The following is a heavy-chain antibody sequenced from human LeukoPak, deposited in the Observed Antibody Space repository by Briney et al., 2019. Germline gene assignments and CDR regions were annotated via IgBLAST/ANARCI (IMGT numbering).Heavy chain of an antibody. J-gene: IGHJ4*02. V-gene: IGHV1-69*01. D-gene: IGHD3-22*01. CDR2: IIPIFGTA. CDR1: GGTFSSYA. Sequence: GSSVKVSCKASGGTFSSYAISWVRQAPGQGLEWMGGIIPIFGTANYAQKFQGRVTITADESTRTAYMELRTLRSEDTAIYYCARGGGETGVYYYVYGGGEPRVTVS. CDR3: ARGGGETGVYYYVY.